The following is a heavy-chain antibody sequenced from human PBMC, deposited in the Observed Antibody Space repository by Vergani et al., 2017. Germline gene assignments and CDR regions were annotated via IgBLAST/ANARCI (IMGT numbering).Heavy chain of an antibody. D-gene: IGHD3-3*01. Sequence: QVQLVQSGAEVKKPGASVKVSCKASGYTFTSYYMHWVRQAPGQGLEWMGIINPSGGSTSYAQKFQGRVTMTRHTSTSTVYMELSSLRSEDTAVYYCARERVTRFLEWLLYRGFDIWGQGTMVTVSS. J-gene: IGHJ3*02. CDR3: ARERVTRFLEWLLYRGFDI. V-gene: IGHV1-46*01. CDR1: GYTFTSYY. CDR2: INPSGGST.